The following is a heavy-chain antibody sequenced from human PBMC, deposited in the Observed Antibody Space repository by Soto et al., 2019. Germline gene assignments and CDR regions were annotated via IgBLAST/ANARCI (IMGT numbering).Heavy chain of an antibody. V-gene: IGHV3-7*03. CDR2: IKQDGSEK. CDR1: GFTFSSYW. CDR3: ARERDYDFWSGSNSGPLYYYYGMDV. D-gene: IGHD3-3*01. J-gene: IGHJ6*02. Sequence: EVQLVESGGGLVQPGGSLRLSCAASGFTFSSYWMSWVRQAPGKGLEWVANIKQDGSEKYYVDSVKGRFTISRDNAKNSLYLQMNSLRAEDTAVYYCARERDYDFWSGSNSGPLYYYYGMDVWGQGTTVTVSS.